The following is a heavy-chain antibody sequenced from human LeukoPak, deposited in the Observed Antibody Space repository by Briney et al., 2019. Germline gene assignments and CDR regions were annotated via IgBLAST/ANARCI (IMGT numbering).Heavy chain of an antibody. V-gene: IGHV1-69*05. D-gene: IGHD6-13*01. CDR2: IIPIFGTA. Sequence: SVKVSCKASGGTFSSYAISWVRQAPGQGLEWMGGIIPIFGTANYAQKFQGRVTITTDESTSTAYMELSSLRSEDTAVYYCARKSPQYSSSWYEVYDAFDIWGQGTMVTVSS. CDR1: GGTFSSYA. CDR3: ARKSPQYSSSWYEVYDAFDI. J-gene: IGHJ3*02.